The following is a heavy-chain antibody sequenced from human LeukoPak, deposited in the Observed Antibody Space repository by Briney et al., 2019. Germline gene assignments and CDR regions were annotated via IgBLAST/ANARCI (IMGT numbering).Heavy chain of an antibody. CDR1: GLTFSSYA. Sequence: PGRSLRLSCAASGLTFSSYAMHWVRQAPGKGLEWVAVISYDGSNKYYADSVKGRFTISRDNSKNTLYLQMNSLIAEDTAVYYCARVGGEGYWGQGTLVTVSS. J-gene: IGHJ4*02. D-gene: IGHD3-3*01. V-gene: IGHV3-30*04. CDR3: ARVGGEGY. CDR2: ISYDGSNK.